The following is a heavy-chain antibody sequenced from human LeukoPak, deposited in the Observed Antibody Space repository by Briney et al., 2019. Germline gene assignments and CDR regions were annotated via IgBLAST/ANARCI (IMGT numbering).Heavy chain of an antibody. J-gene: IGHJ5*02. CDR2: IYHSGST. V-gene: IGHV4-39*01. CDR1: GGSISSSSYY. D-gene: IGHD2-8*01. CDR3: AGSTYDNWFDP. Sequence: PSETQSLTCTVSGGSISSSSYYCGWIRQPPGKGLEWIGSIYHSGSTYYNPSLKSRVTLSVETSKNQFSLKLSSVTAADTAVYYCAGSTYDNWFDPWGQGTLVTVPS.